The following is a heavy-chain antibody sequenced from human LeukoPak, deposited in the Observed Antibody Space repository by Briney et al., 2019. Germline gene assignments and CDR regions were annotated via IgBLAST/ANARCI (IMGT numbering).Heavy chain of an antibody. CDR2: INPNSGGT. V-gene: IGHV1-2*02. D-gene: IGHD4-17*01. CDR3: AREVPPLRMAYYYYYGMDV. Sequence: GASVKVSCKASGYTFTGYYMHRVRQAPGQGLEWMGWINPNSGGTNYAQKFQGRVTMTRDTSIGTAYMELSRLRSDDTAVYYCAREVPPLRMAYYYYYGMDVWGQGTTVTVSS. CDR1: GYTFTGYY. J-gene: IGHJ6*02.